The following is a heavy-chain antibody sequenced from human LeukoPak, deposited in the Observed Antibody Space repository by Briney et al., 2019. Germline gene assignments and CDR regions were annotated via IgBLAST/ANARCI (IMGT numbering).Heavy chain of an antibody. J-gene: IGHJ4*02. CDR3: AKDDAWLQYGN. D-gene: IGHD5-24*01. CDR1: GFTFSSHG. CDR2: ISPNGVIT. Sequence: GRSLRLSCAASGFTFSSHGMNWVRQAPGKGLEWVSGISPNGVITYYADSVKGRFTISRDNSKGTVYLQMNSLRPEDTAVYYCAKDDAWLQYGNWGRGTLVTVSS. V-gene: IGHV3-23*01.